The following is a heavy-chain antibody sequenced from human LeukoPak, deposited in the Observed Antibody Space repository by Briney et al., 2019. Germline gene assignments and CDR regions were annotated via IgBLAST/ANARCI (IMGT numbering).Heavy chain of an antibody. V-gene: IGHV4-39*07. J-gene: IGHJ4*02. Sequence: SETLSLTCTVSGGSISSSSYYWGWIRQPPGKGLEWIGEINHSGSTNYNPSLKSRVTISVDTSKNQFSLKLSSVTAADTAVYYCARTLGYCSGGSCYSFDYWGQGTLVTVSS. CDR2: INHSGST. D-gene: IGHD2-15*01. CDR1: GGSISSSSYY. CDR3: ARTLGYCSGGSCYSFDY.